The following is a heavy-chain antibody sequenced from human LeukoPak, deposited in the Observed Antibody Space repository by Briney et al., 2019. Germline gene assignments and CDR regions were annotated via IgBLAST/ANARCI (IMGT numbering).Heavy chain of an antibody. Sequence: GASVKVSCKASGYTFTSYDIIWVRQATGQGLEWMGWINPNSGGTNYAQKFQGWVTMTRDTSISTAYMELSRLRSDDTAVYYCARASWNYDILTGSGRYFDYWGQGTLVTVSS. CDR1: GYTFTSYD. J-gene: IGHJ4*02. V-gene: IGHV1-2*04. D-gene: IGHD3-9*01. CDR3: ARASWNYDILTGSGRYFDY. CDR2: INPNSGGT.